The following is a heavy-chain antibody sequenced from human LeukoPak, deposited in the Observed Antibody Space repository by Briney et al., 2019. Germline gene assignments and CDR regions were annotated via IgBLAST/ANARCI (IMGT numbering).Heavy chain of an antibody. V-gene: IGHV3-21*01. CDR3: AKDRSGYYYGSGSH. CDR2: ISTSSIYI. D-gene: IGHD3-10*01. CDR1: GFTFSSYS. J-gene: IGHJ4*02. Sequence: GGSLRLSCAASGFTFSSYSMNWVRQAPGKGLEWVSSISTSSIYIYYADSVKGRFTISRGNAKNSLYLQMNSLRAEDTAVYYCAKDRSGYYYGSGSHWGQGTLVTVSS.